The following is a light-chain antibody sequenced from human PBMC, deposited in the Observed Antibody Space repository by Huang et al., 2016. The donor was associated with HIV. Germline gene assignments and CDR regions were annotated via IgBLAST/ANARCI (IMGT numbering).Light chain of an antibody. V-gene: IGKV1-39*01. CDR2: AAS. Sequence: DIQMTQSPSSLSASVGDRVTITCRASQSISNYLNWYQQKPGKAPKLLIYAASTLQSGVPSRFSGSGSGTDFTLTISSLQPEDFATYYCQQSFNTPRTFGQGTKLEIK. J-gene: IGKJ2*01. CDR1: QSISNY. CDR3: QQSFNTPRT.